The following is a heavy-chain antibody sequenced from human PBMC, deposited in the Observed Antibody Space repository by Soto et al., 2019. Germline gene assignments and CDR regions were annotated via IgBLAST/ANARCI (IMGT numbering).Heavy chain of an antibody. D-gene: IGHD2-8*02. CDR2: IKRDGSET. V-gene: IGHV3-7*05. CDR3: AKYDNYCAGGICYDVFDI. J-gene: IGHJ3*02. Sequence: EVQLVESGGGLVQSGGSLRLSCVASGFTFSNYWMTWVRQAPGKGLEWVANIKRDGSETYLVDSVRGRFTISRDNAKNSLYLQMNSLIAEDPAVYYCAKYDNYCAGGICYDVFDIWGQGTMVTVSS. CDR1: GFTFSNYW.